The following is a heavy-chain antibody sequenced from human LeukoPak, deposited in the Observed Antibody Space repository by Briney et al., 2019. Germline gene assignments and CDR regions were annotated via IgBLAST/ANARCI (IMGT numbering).Heavy chain of an antibody. D-gene: IGHD6-13*01. CDR3: AREGRSSSWYVSSYYYYGMDV. J-gene: IGHJ6*02. V-gene: IGHV1-24*01. CDR1: GYTLTELS. Sequence: ASVKVSCKVSGYTLTELSMHWVRQAPGKGLEWMGGFDPEDGETIYAQKFQGRVTMTEDTSTDTAYMELSRLRSDDTAVYYCAREGRSSSWYVSSYYYYGMDVWGQGTTVTVSS. CDR2: FDPEDGET.